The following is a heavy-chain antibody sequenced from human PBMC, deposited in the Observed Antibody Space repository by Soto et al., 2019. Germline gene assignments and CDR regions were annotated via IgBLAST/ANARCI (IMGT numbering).Heavy chain of an antibody. CDR3: ASASGWTNFDY. D-gene: IGHD3-10*01. V-gene: IGHV4-4*02. Sequence: SETLSLTCAVSSGSISSSNWWSWGRQPPGKGLEWIGEIYHSGSTNYNPSLKSRVTISVDKSKNQFSLKLSSVAAADTAVYYCASASGWTNFDYWGQGTLVTVSS. CDR2: IYHSGST. CDR1: SGSISSSNW. J-gene: IGHJ4*02.